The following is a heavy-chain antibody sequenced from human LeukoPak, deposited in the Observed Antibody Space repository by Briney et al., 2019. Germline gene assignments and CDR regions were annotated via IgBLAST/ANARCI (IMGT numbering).Heavy chain of an antibody. CDR2: LNPSGGST. D-gene: IGHD4-23*01. CDR1: GYTFPSYY. V-gene: IGHV1-46*01. CDR3: ARVNSDDAFDI. Sequence: SVKVSRKASGYTFPSYYMHWVRQAPGQAFEWMGILNPSGGSTSYAQKFQGRVTKTRDMYPSSVYMELSGQRSEDARVYYCARVNSDDAFDIWGQGTMVTVFS. J-gene: IGHJ3*02.